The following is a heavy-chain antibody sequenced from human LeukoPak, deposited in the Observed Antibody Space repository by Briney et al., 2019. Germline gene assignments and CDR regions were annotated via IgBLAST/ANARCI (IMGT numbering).Heavy chain of an antibody. D-gene: IGHD3-10*01. J-gene: IGHJ4*02. CDR2: IYHSGST. V-gene: IGHV4-38-2*02. CDR3: ARDSGVRGVSFDY. Sequence: SETLSLTCTVSGYSISSGYYWGWIRQPPGKGLEWIGSIYHSGSTYYNPSLKSRVTISVDTSKNQFSLKLSSVTAADTAVYYCARDSGVRGVSFDYWGQGTLVTVSS. CDR1: GYSISSGYY.